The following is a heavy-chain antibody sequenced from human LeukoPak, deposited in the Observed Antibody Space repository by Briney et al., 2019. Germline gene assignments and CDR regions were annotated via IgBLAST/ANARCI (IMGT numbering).Heavy chain of an antibody. Sequence: GRSLRLSCAASEFTFSSYGMHWVRQAPGKGLEGVALISFDGSNKYYADSVKGRFTISRDNSGNTLYLQMNSLRVEDTAVYYCARESGWGLPHAFDFWGQGTMVAVSS. CDR2: ISFDGSNK. J-gene: IGHJ3*01. V-gene: IGHV3-30*03. CDR3: ARESGWGLPHAFDF. D-gene: IGHD3-3*01. CDR1: EFTFSSYG.